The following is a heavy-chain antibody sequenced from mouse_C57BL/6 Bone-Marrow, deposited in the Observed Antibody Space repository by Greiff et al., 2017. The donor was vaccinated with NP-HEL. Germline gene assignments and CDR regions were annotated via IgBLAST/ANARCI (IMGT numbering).Heavy chain of an antibody. CDR3: ARKDGSSTFYYFDY. CDR1: GYTFTDYY. CDR2: INPYNGGT. Sequence: EVQLQQSGPVLVKPGASVKMSCKASGYTFTDYYMNWVKQSHGKSLEWIGVINPYNGGTSYTQNFKGKATLTVDKSSSTAYMELNSLTSEDSAVYYCARKDGSSTFYYFDYWGQGTTLTVSS. J-gene: IGHJ2*01. V-gene: IGHV1-19*01. D-gene: IGHD1-1*01.